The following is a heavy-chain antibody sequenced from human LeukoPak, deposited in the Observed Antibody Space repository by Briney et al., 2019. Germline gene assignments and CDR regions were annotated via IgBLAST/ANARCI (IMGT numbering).Heavy chain of an antibody. Sequence: SETLSLTCTVSGGSMSSSSYYWGWIRQPPGKGLEWIGSIYYSGSTYYNPSLKSRVTISVDTSKNQFSLKLSSVTAADTAVYYCARGTAITGYYFDYWGQGTLVTVSS. CDR1: GGSMSSSSYY. D-gene: IGHD1-20*01. CDR2: IYYSGST. J-gene: IGHJ4*02. CDR3: ARGTAITGYYFDY. V-gene: IGHV4-39*01.